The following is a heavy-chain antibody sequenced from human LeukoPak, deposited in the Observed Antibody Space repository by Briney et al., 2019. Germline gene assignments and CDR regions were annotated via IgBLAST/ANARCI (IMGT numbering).Heavy chain of an antibody. Sequence: SETLSLTCTVSGGSISSYYWSWIRQPPGKGLEWIGYIYYSGSTNYNPSLKSRVTISVDTSKNQFSLKLSSVTAADTAVYYCARSQRRTTEFNYWGQGTLVTVSS. D-gene: IGHD2/OR15-2a*01. V-gene: IGHV4-59*01. J-gene: IGHJ4*02. CDR1: GGSISSYY. CDR2: IYYSGST. CDR3: ARSQRRTTEFNY.